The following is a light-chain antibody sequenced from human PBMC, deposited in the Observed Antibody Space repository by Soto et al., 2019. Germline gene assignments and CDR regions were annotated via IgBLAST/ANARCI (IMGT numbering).Light chain of an antibody. CDR3: SSYGGINNFGI. V-gene: IGLV2-8*01. J-gene: IGLJ2*01. CDR1: SSDVATYNY. CDR2: EVS. Sequence: QSALSQPPSASGSPGQSVTISCTGPSSDVATYNYVSWYQQYPGKAPKLVIYEVSKRPSGVPDRFSGSRSGNTASLTVSGLQAEDEADYYCSSYGGINNFGIFGGGTKLTVL.